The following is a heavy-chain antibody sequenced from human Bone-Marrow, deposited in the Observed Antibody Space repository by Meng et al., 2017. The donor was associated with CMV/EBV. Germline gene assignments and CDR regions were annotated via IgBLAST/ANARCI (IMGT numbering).Heavy chain of an antibody. CDR1: GFTFDDYA. Sequence: LPLTCAAPGFTFDDYAMHWVRQAPGKGLEWVAVISYDGRHQYHADSVKGRFTISRDNSKSTLYVQMRSLRTEDTAVYYCARDRLNSSSWETDWFDPWGQGTLVTVSS. V-gene: IGHV3-30*04. J-gene: IGHJ5*02. D-gene: IGHD6-13*01. CDR2: ISYDGRHQ. CDR3: ARDRLNSSSWETDWFDP.